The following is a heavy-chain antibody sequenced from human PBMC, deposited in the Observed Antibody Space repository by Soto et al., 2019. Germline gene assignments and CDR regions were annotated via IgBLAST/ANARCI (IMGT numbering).Heavy chain of an antibody. CDR1: GGTFSSYA. CDR3: ARDLASPENWFDP. CDR2: IIPIFGTA. J-gene: IGHJ5*02. V-gene: IGHV1-69*13. Sequence: SVKVSCKASGGTFSSYAISWVRQAPGQGLEWMGGIIPIFGTANYAQKFQGRVTITADESTSTAYMELSSLRSEDTAVYYCARDLASPENWFDPWGQGTLVTVSS. D-gene: IGHD3-3*02.